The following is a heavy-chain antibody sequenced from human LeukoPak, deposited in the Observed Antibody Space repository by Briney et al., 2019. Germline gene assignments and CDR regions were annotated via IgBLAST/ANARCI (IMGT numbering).Heavy chain of an antibody. CDR2: IYHSGST. D-gene: IGHD6-19*01. CDR3: ARVGSGPLFDY. J-gene: IGHJ4*02. Sequence: SETLSLTCTVSGYSISSGYYWGWIRQPPGKGLEWIGSIYHSGSTYYNPSLKSRVTISVDTSKNQFSLKLSSVTAADTAVYYCARVGSGPLFDYWGQGTLVTASS. V-gene: IGHV4-38-2*02. CDR1: GYSISSGYY.